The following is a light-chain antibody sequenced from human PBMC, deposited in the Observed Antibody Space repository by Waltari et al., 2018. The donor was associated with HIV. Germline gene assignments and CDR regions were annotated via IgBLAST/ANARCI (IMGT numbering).Light chain of an antibody. CDR2: DVT. V-gene: IGLV2-14*03. CDR1: SSDISTYDF. J-gene: IGLJ2*01. Sequence: QSALTQPASVSGSPGRSITISCSGTSSDISTYDFVSWYQKHPAKAPKLLIYDVTARPSGVSRRFSGSKSGSTASLTISSIQADDEADYYCSSYTTSNTVVFGPGTKLSVL. CDR3: SSYTTSNTVV.